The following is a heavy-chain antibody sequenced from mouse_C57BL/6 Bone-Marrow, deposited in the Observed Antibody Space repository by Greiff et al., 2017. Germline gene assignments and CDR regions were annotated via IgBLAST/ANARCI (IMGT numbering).Heavy chain of an antibody. Sequence: EVKLVESGGGLVQPGGSLKLSCAASGFTFSDYYMYWVRQTPEKRLEWVAYISNGGGSTYYPHTVKGRFTISRDNATTTLYLQMSRLTSEDTAMYYCARQAPFMTTVVDWYFDVWGTGTTVTVSS. CDR2: ISNGGGST. CDR1: GFTFSDYY. D-gene: IGHD1-1*01. V-gene: IGHV5-12*01. CDR3: ARQAPFMTTVVDWYFDV. J-gene: IGHJ1*03.